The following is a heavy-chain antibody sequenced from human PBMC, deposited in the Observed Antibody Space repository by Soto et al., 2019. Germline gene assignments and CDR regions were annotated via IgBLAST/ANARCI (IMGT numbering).Heavy chain of an antibody. D-gene: IGHD3-9*01. CDR2: ISGSDYI. Sequence: PGGSLRLSCAVSGFTFTSYAMTWVRQAPGKGLEWVSAISGSDYIYYADSVKGRFTISRDDANNSLFLQMSSLRAEDTAVYYCTREHVVTIFRRGQRGSFDNWSQGTLVTISS. J-gene: IGHJ4*02. CDR3: TREHVVTIFRRGQRGSFDN. CDR1: GFTFTSYA. V-gene: IGHV3-21*01.